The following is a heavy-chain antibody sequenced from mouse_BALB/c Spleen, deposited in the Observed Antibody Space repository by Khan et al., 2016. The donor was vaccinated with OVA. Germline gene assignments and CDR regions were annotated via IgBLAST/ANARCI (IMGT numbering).Heavy chain of an antibody. J-gene: IGHJ4*01. Sequence: VQLKESGGGLVQPGGSRKLSCAASGFTFSDYGLAWVRQAPGKGPEWVAFISSLAYSIYYADTVTGRFTISRENAKNTLYLEMSSLRSEDTAMYYCARSWAMDYWGQGTSVTVSS. CDR3: ARSWAMDY. V-gene: IGHV5-15*02. CDR2: ISSLAYSI. CDR1: GFTFSDYG.